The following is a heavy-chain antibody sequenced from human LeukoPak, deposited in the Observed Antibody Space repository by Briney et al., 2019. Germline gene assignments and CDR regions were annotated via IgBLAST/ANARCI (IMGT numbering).Heavy chain of an antibody. Sequence: SETLSLTCAVYGGSFSGYYWSWIRQPPGKGLEWIGYIYYSGSTYYNPSLKSRVTISVDTSKNQFSLKLSSVTAADTAVYYCARDLNGPWGQGTLVTVSS. V-gene: IGHV4-30-4*01. CDR2: IYYSGST. J-gene: IGHJ5*02. CDR1: GGSFSGYY. CDR3: ARDLNGP. D-gene: IGHD2-8*01.